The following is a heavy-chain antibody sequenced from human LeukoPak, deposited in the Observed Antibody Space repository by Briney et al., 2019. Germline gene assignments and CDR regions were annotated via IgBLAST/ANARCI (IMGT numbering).Heavy chain of an antibody. CDR2: ISYDGSNK. Sequence: PGRSLRLSCAASGFTFSSYAMHWVRQAPGKGLEWVAVISYDGSNKYYADSVKGRFTISRGNSKNTLYLQMNSLRAEDTAVYYCARDRSDRYFDWSIDYWGQGTLVTVSS. J-gene: IGHJ4*02. V-gene: IGHV3-30*04. CDR1: GFTFSSYA. CDR3: ARDRSDRYFDWSIDY. D-gene: IGHD3-9*01.